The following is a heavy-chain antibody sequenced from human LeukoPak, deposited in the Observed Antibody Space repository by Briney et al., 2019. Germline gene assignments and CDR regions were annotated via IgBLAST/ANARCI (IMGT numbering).Heavy chain of an antibody. D-gene: IGHD6-19*01. Sequence: GGSLRLSCVASGFTFSSYAMNWVRQAPGKGLEWVSGISNSGGTTYYVDSVKGRFTISRDNARNSQFLHMNSLRAEDTAVYYCASGGGWVFFNWGRGTLVTVSS. CDR2: ISNSGGTT. CDR1: GFTFSSYA. CDR3: ASGGGWVFFN. V-gene: IGHV3-48*04. J-gene: IGHJ4*02.